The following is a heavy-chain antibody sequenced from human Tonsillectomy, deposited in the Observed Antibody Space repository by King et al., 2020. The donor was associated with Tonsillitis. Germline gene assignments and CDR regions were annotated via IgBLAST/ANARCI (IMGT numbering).Heavy chain of an antibody. V-gene: IGHV5-10-1*03. D-gene: IGHD3-22*01. Sequence: VQLVESGAEVKKPGESLRISCEGSGYSFTKYWITWVRQMSGKGLEWMGRIDPSDSYTNYSPSFQGHVTISADKSISTVYLQWSSLKASDTAMYYCARLSYDNSGYSNWFDSWGQGTLVTVSS. J-gene: IGHJ5*01. CDR3: ARLSYDNSGYSNWFDS. CDR1: GYSFTKYW. CDR2: IDPSDSYT.